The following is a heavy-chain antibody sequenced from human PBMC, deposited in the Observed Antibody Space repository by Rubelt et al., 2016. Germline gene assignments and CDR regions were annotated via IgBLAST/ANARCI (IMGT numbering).Heavy chain of an antibody. J-gene: IGHJ4*02. CDR1: GGSISSSSYY. V-gene: IGHV4-61*05. D-gene: IGHD3-3*01. CDR3: AGGITIFGVASGYFDY. CDR2: IYYSGST. Sequence: QLQLQESGPGLVKPSETLSLTCTVSGGSISSSSYYWGWIRQPPGKGLEWIGYIYYSGSTNSNPSLKSRVTISVDTSTNQFSLKLSCVTPADTAVYYCAGGITIFGVASGYFDYWGQGTLVTVSS.